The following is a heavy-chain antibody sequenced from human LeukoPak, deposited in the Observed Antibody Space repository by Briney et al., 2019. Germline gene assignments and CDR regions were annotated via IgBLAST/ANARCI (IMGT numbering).Heavy chain of an antibody. CDR1: GFTFNSYW. Sequence: GGSLRLSCAASGFTFNSYWMTWVRQAPGKGLEWVASINQDGSQKYYVESLKGRFTISRDNAKNSHYLQMNSLRAEDTAVYYCARKGWYSDLWGRGTLVSVSP. V-gene: IGHV3-7*01. CDR3: ARKGWYSDL. J-gene: IGHJ2*01. CDR2: INQDGSQK.